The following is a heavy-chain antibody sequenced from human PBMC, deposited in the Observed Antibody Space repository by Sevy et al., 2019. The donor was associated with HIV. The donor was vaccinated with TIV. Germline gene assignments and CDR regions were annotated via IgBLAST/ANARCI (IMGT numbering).Heavy chain of an antibody. CDR2: INHSGST. D-gene: IGHD3-9*01. CDR3: ARGPDILTGYYD. J-gene: IGHJ4*02. V-gene: IGHV4-34*01. CDR1: GGSFSGYY. Sequence: SETLSLTCAVYGGSFSGYYWRWIRQPPGKGLEWIGEINHSGSTNYNPSLKSRVTISVDTSKNQFSLKLSAVTAADTAVYYCARGPDILTGYYDWGQGTLVTVSS.